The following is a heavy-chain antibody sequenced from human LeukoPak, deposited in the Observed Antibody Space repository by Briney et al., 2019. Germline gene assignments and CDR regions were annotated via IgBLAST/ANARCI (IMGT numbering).Heavy chain of an antibody. V-gene: IGHV4-31*03. J-gene: IGHJ4*02. CDR2: IYYSGST. Sequence: SETLSLTCTVSGGSISSGGYYWSWIRQHPGKGLEWIGDIYYSGSTYYNPSLKSRVTISVDTSKNQFSLKLSSVTAADTAVYYCAREKGDSSGYYEYDWGQGTLVTVSS. CDR3: AREKGDSSGYYEYD. D-gene: IGHD3-22*01. CDR1: GGSISSGGYY.